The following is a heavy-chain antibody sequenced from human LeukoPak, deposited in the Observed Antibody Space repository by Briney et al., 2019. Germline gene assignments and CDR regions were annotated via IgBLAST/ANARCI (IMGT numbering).Heavy chain of an antibody. CDR3: AKSGGSGTYPNWFDS. CDR2: ISSGGAGT. D-gene: IGHD3-10*01. J-gene: IGHJ5*01. CDR1: VFTFSNSA. Sequence: GGSLRLSCAASVFTFSNSAMNWFRQAPGKGLEWVSTISSGGAGTYYADSVKGRFSISRDNSKHTLYLQMNSLRAEDTAVYYCAKSGGSGTYPNWFDSWGQGTLVTVSS. V-gene: IGHV3-23*01.